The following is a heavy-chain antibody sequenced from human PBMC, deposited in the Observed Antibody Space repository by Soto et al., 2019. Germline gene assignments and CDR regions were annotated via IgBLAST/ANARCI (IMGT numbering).Heavy chain of an antibody. CDR2: IWYDGSNQ. Sequence: QVQLVESGGGVVQPGRSLRLSCAASGFTFSSFAMHWVRQAPGKGLEWVAVIWYDGSNQEYADSVKGRFTISRDNSKNTLYLQMHRMRDEDTAVYHCAKAGAYCSGGSCYGHNWLDPWGQGTLVTVSS. CDR3: AKAGAYCSGGSCYGHNWLDP. CDR1: GFTFSSFA. J-gene: IGHJ5*02. V-gene: IGHV3-33*06. D-gene: IGHD2-15*01.